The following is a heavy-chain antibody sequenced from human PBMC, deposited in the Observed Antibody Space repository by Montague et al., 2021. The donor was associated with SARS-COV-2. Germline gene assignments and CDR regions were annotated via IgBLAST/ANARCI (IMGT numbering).Heavy chain of an antibody. Sequence: SLRLSCAASGFTFSDYYMSWIRQAPGKVLEWVSYISSSGSTIYXXXSXXXRFTISRDNAKSSLYLQMNSLRAEDTAVSYCARESAYDSSGYTFDYWGQGTLVTVSS. V-gene: IGHV3-11*01. CDR2: ISSSGSTI. D-gene: IGHD3-22*01. CDR1: GFTFSDYY. CDR3: ARESAYDSSGYTFDY. J-gene: IGHJ4*02.